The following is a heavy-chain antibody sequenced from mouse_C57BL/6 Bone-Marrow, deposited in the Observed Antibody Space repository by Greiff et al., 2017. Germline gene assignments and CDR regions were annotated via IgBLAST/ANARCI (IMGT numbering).Heavy chain of an antibody. CDR1: GYAFSSYW. D-gene: IGHD2-14*01. V-gene: IGHV1-80*01. CDR2: IYPGDGDT. CDR3: ARWVLRGFAY. J-gene: IGHJ3*01. Sequence: VQVVESGAELVKPGASVKISCKASGYAFSSYWMNWVKQRPGKGLEWIGQIYPGDGDTNYNGKFKGKATLTADKSSSTAYMQLSSLTSEDSAVYFCARWVLRGFAYWGQGTLVTVSA.